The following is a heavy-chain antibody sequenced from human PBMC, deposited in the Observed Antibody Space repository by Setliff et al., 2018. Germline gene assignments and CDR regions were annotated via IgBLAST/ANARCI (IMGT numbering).Heavy chain of an antibody. CDR2: ISAYNGNT. V-gene: IGHV1-18*01. CDR1: GYTFTSYG. Sequence: VKVSCKASGYTFTSYGISWVRQAPGQGLEWMGWISAYNGNTNYAQKLQGRVTMTTDTSTSTAYMELRSLRSDDTAVYYCARVKWPGIAAAGDLDYWGQGTLVTVSS. J-gene: IGHJ4*02. CDR3: ARVKWPGIAAAGDLDY. D-gene: IGHD6-13*01.